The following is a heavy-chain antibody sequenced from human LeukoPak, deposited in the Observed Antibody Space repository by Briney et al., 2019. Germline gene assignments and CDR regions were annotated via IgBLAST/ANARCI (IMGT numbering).Heavy chain of an antibody. D-gene: IGHD6-13*01. CDR1: GFTFSTYA. Sequence: PGGSLRLSCAASGFTFSTYAMSWVRQAPGKGLEWVSAISGSGGSTYYADSAKGRLTISRDNPKNTLYLQMNSLRAEDTSIYFCAKALEQETVIALDSWGQGTLVTVSS. CDR2: ISGSGGST. CDR3: AKALEQETVIALDS. J-gene: IGHJ4*02. V-gene: IGHV3-23*01.